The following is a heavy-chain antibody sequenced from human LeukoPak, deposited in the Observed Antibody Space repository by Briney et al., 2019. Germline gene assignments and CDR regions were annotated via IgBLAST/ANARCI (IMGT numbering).Heavy chain of an antibody. Sequence: GASVQVSCKASGYTFTSYHINCVRQPTERGLDWMGWMNTNSGNTGYAQKFQGRVTMTRNTSITTAYMELSGLRSEDTAVYYCARGGTNGYNKFDSWGQGTLVTVSS. V-gene: IGHV1-8*01. CDR1: GYTFTSYH. D-gene: IGHD5-24*01. CDR2: MNTNSGNT. CDR3: ARGGTNGYNKFDS. J-gene: IGHJ4*02.